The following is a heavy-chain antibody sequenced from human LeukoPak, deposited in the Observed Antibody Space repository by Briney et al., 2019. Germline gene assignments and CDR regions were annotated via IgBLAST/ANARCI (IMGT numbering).Heavy chain of an antibody. CDR1: GFTLGNHG. V-gene: IGHV3-33*01. J-gene: IGHJ6*03. Sequence: HPGGSLRLSCAASGFTLGNHGMHWVRQAPGKGLEWVAIIYSDGVNKYCADSMKGRFTISRDTSKNTLFLEMESLRTEDTAVYYCAGHRGSVFKGYMDVWGKGTTVTVSS. CDR2: IYSDGVNK. D-gene: IGHD2-8*01. CDR3: AGHRGSVFKGYMDV.